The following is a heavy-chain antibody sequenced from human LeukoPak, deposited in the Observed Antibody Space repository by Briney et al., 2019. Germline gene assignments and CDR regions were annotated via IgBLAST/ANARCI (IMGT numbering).Heavy chain of an antibody. CDR1: GFTFSSYG. Sequence: GGSLRPSCAASGFTFSSYGMHWVRQAPGKGLEWVAVIWYDGSNKYYADSVKGRFTIPRANSKTALYLKMNSLGAEDTAVYYCAREGGQLWSPYYYYGMDGWGKGTTVTVSS. D-gene: IGHD5-18*01. V-gene: IGHV3-33*01. CDR3: AREGGQLWSPYYYYGMDG. J-gene: IGHJ6*04. CDR2: IWYDGSNK.